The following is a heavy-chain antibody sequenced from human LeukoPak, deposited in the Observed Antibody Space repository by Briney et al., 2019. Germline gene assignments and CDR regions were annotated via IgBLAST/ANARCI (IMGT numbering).Heavy chain of an antibody. CDR1: GFTFSTYS. J-gene: IGHJ4*02. D-gene: IGHD3-22*01. V-gene: IGHV3-21*01. Sequence: PGGSLRLSCAASGFTFSTYSMNWLRLAPGKGLEWVSSISPDSNYKYYVDSVKGRFTISRDNAKNSLYLQMNSLRVEDTAVYYCARDDSSGYFFDSWGQGTLVTVSS. CDR3: ARDDSSGYFFDS. CDR2: ISPDSNYK.